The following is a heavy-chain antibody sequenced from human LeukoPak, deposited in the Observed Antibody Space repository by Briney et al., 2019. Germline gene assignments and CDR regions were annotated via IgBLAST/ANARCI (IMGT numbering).Heavy chain of an antibody. D-gene: IGHD3-22*01. V-gene: IGHV3-7*01. J-gene: IGHJ4*02. CDR3: ARDPAWNYYDSSGYSDLAY. CDR1: GFTFSSYW. Sequence: GRSLRLSCAASGFTFSSYWMSWVRQAPGKGLEWVANIKQDGSEKYYVDSVKGRFTISRDNAKNSLYLQMNSLRAEDTAVYYCARDPAWNYYDSSGYSDLAYWGQGTLVTVSS. CDR2: IKQDGSEK.